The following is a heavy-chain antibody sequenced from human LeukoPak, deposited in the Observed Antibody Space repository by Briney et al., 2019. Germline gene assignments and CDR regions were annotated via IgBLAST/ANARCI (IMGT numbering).Heavy chain of an antibody. Sequence: PGGSLRLSCAASGFTFSSYWMHWVRQAPGKGLVWVSRINSDGSSTSYADSVKGRFTISRDNAKNTLYLQMNSLRAEDTAVYYCARDLGPHGVYYYYYMDDWGKGTTVTVSS. CDR1: GFTFSSYW. J-gene: IGHJ6*03. D-gene: IGHD1-14*01. CDR3: ARDLGPHGVYYYYYMDD. CDR2: INSDGSST. V-gene: IGHV3-74*01.